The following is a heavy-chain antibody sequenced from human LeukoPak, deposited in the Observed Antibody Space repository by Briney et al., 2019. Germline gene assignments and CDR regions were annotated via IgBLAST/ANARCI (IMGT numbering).Heavy chain of an antibody. D-gene: IGHD3-16*01. V-gene: IGHV5-51*01. CDR1: GYIFTSYW. CDR3: ARQSDAGGSYPGY. CDR2: IYPGDFDT. Sequence: GESLEISCRCSGYIFTSYWIARVREVPGKGLGGMGIIYPGDFDTTYSPSFQGHVTISVDKSITTAYLQWSSLKASDTAMYSCARQSDAGGSYPGYWGQGTLVTVSS. J-gene: IGHJ4*02.